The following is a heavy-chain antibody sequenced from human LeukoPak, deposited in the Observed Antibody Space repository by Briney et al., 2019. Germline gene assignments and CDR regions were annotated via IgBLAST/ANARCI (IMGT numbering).Heavy chain of an antibody. CDR2: IYYSGST. J-gene: IGHJ5*02. D-gene: IGHD6-13*01. V-gene: IGHV4-59*11. Sequence: KASETLSFTCTVSGGSISSHYWSWIRQPPGKGLEWIGYIYYSGSTNYNPSLKSRVTISVDTSKNQFSLKLSSVTAADTAVYYCARDLIAAAGNNWLDPWGQGTLVTVSS. CDR3: ARDLIAAAGNNWLDP. CDR1: GGSISSHY.